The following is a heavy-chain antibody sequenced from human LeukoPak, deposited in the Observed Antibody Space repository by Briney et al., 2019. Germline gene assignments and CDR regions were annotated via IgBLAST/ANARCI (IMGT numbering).Heavy chain of an antibody. CDR3: AKGDYGDYVGWFDP. CDR2: ISGSGGST. Sequence: GGSLRLSCAASGFTFSSYAMSRVRQAPGKGLEWVSAISGSGGSTYYADSVKGRFTISRDNSKNTLYLQMNSLRAEDTAVYYCAKGDYGDYVGWFDPWGQGTLVTVSS. D-gene: IGHD4-17*01. V-gene: IGHV3-23*01. CDR1: GFTFSSYA. J-gene: IGHJ5*02.